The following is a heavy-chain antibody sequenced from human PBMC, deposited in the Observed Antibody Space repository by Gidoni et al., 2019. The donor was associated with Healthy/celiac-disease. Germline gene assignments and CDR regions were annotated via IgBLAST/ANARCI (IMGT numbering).Heavy chain of an antibody. V-gene: IGHV3-23*01. Sequence: EVQLLASGGGLVQPGGSLRLPCAASGFTLSSYAMSWVRQAPGKGLGWVSAISGSGGSTYYADSVKGRFTISRDNSKNTLYLQMNSLRAEDTAVYYCAKDRLGPPFDYWGQGTLVTVSS. CDR2: ISGSGGST. CDR1: GFTLSSYA. CDR3: AKDRLGPPFDY. J-gene: IGHJ4*02.